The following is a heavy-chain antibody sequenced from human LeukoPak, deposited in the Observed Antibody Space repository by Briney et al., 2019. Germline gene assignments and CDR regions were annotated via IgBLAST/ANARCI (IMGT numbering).Heavy chain of an antibody. CDR3: ARVPVAGYYFDY. CDR1: GFTFSSYA. J-gene: IGHJ4*02. D-gene: IGHD6-19*01. V-gene: IGHV3-30-3*01. CDR2: ISYDGSNK. Sequence: GGSLRLSCAASGFTFSSYAMHWVRQAPGKGLEWVAVISYDGSNKYYADSVKGRFTISRDNSKNTLYLQMNSLRAEDTAVYYCARVPVAGYYFDYWGQGTLVTVSS.